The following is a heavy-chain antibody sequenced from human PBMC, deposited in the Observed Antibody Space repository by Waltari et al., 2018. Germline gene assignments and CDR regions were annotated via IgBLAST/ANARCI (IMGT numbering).Heavy chain of an antibody. V-gene: IGHV4-38-2*01. Sequence: QVQLQESGPGLVKPSETLSLTCAASGYSISSGSYWGWIRQPPGKGLEWIGSIYHSGSTYYNPSLKSRVTISVDTSKNQFSLKLSSVTAADTAVYYCASPDYGDNWYFDLWGRGTLVTVSS. CDR2: IYHSGST. D-gene: IGHD4-17*01. CDR3: ASPDYGDNWYFDL. J-gene: IGHJ2*01. CDR1: GYSISSGSY.